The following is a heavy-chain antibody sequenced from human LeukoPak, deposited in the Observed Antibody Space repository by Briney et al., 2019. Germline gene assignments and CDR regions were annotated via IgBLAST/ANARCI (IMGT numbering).Heavy chain of an antibody. V-gene: IGHV4-34*01. Sequence: SETLSLTCAVYGGSFSGYYWSWIRQPPGKGLEWIGEISHSRNSKYNPSLKSRVTISVDTSKNQFSLKLSSVTAADTAVYYCARRLGRKFGERFYYYHYMDVWGKGTTVTISS. J-gene: IGHJ6*03. CDR3: ARRLGRKFGERFYYYHYMDV. D-gene: IGHD3-10*01. CDR1: GGSFSGYY. CDR2: ISHSRNS.